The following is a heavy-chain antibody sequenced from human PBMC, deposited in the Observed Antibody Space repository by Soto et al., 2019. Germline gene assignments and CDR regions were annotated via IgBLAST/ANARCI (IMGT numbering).Heavy chain of an antibody. J-gene: IGHJ3*02. D-gene: IGHD3-22*01. V-gene: IGHV3-33*01. Sequence: GGSLRLSCSASGFTFSSYGMHWVRQAPGKGLEWVAVIWYAGSNKYYADSVTGRFTISRDNSKNTLYLPINSLSAEDTAVYYCARDPHLYYYDSSGYGAFEIWGQGTMVTVSS. CDR3: ARDPHLYYYDSSGYGAFEI. CDR1: GFTFSSYG. CDR2: IWYAGSNK.